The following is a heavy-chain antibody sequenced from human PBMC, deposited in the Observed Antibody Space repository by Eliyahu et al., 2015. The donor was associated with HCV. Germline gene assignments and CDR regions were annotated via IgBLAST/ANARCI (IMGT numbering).Heavy chain of an antibody. CDR3: ARDTPERGEIDY. Sequence: QVQLVESGGGVVQPGRSLRLSCAASGFTFSSYGMHWVRQAPGKGLXXVAVIWYDGSNKYYADSVKGRFTISRDNSKNTLYLQMNSLRAEDTAVYYCARDTPERGEIDYWGQGTLVTVSS. D-gene: IGHD3-16*01. J-gene: IGHJ4*02. CDR1: GFTFSSYG. CDR2: IWYDGSNK. V-gene: IGHV3-33*01.